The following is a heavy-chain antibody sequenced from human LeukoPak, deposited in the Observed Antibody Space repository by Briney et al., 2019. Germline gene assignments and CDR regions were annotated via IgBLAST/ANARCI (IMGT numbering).Heavy chain of an antibody. D-gene: IGHD3-22*01. CDR1: GGSISNYY. CDR2: IYYSGST. CDR3: ARSSESYDSSGYYSYYFDY. Sequence: PSETLSLTCTVSGGSISNYYWSWIRLPPGKGLEWIGYIYYSGSTNYNPSLRSRVTISVDTSKNQFSLKLSSVTAADTAVYYCARSSESYDSSGYYSYYFDYWGQGTLVTVSS. V-gene: IGHV4-59*01. J-gene: IGHJ4*02.